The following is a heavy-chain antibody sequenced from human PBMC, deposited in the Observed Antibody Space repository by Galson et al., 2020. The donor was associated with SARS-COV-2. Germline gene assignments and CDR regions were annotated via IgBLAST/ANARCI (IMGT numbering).Heavy chain of an antibody. V-gene: IGHV4-38-2*01. J-gene: IGHJ4*02. CDR3: ARRPGYTYDRYSDY. Sequence: SETLSLTCAVSGYSISSGYYWGWIRQPPGKGLEWIGSVYHSGSTYYNPSLKSRATISVDTSKNQFSLKLSSMTAADTAVYYCARRPGYTYDRYSDYGGQGTLVTVSS. D-gene: IGHD5-18*01. CDR1: GYSISSGYY. CDR2: VYHSGST.